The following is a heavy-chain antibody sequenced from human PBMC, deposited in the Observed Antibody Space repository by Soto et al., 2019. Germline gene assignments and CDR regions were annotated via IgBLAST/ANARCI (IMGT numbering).Heavy chain of an antibody. V-gene: IGHV3-49*03. CDR2: IRSKAYGGTT. Sequence: GGSLRLSCTASGFTFGDYAMSWFRQAPGKGLEWVGFIRSKAYGGTTVYAASVKGRFTISRDDSKSIAYLQMNSLKTEDTAVYYCTTNYYDSSGYDNWFQPWGQGTLVTVSS. J-gene: IGHJ5*02. CDR3: TTNYYDSSGYDNWFQP. CDR1: GFTFGDYA. D-gene: IGHD3-22*01.